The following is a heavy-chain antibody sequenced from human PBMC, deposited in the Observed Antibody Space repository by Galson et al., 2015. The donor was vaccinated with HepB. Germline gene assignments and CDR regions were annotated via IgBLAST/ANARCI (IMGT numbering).Heavy chain of an antibody. J-gene: IGHJ6*02. Sequence: SLRLSCAASGFTVSSNYMSWVRQAPGKGLEWVSVIYSGGSTYYADSVKGRFTISRDNSKNTLYLQMNSLRAEDTAVYYCARVWGLAAPYYYYGMDVWGQGTTVTVSS. CDR1: GFTVSSNY. CDR3: ARVWGLAAPYYYYGMDV. D-gene: IGHD3/OR15-3a*01. CDR2: IYSGGST. V-gene: IGHV3-53*01.